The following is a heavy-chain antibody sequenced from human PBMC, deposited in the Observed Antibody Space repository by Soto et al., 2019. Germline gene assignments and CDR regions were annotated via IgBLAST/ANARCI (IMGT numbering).Heavy chain of an antibody. J-gene: IGHJ5*02. Sequence: QVQLVQSGAEVKKPGSSVKVSCKASGGTFSSYAISWVRQAPGQGLEWIGGIIPLFGTVHYAQKFQGRVTITAAESTSTAYMELSSLRSGDTAVYFCARRTREVPPAILSTDWFDPWGQGTLVTVSS. CDR3: ARRTREVPPAILSTDWFDP. CDR1: GGTFSSYA. V-gene: IGHV1-69*01. D-gene: IGHD2-2*02. CDR2: IIPLFGTV.